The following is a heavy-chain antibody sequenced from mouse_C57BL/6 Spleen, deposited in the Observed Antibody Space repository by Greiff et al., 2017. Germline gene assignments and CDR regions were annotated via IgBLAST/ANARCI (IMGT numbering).Heavy chain of an antibody. Sequence: QVQLQQPGAELVKPGASVKMSCKASGYTFTSYWITWVKQRPGQGLEWIGDIYPGSGSTNYNEKFKSKATLTVDTSSSTAYMQLSSLTSEDSAVYYCARRYYGNYGAMDYWGQGTSVTVSS. J-gene: IGHJ4*01. CDR2: IYPGSGST. D-gene: IGHD2-1*01. V-gene: IGHV1-55*01. CDR1: GYTFTSYW. CDR3: ARRYYGNYGAMDY.